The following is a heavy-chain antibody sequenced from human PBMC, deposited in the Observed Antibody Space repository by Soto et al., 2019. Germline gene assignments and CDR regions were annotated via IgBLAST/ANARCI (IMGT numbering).Heavy chain of an antibody. CDR2: IYWDDDK. CDR3: AQRRSGHNWGDGHFDY. D-gene: IGHD1-1*01. Sequence: QITLKESGPAPVNPTQTLTLTCTFSGFSLATTGVGVGWIRQPPGKALECLALIYWDDDKRYNPSLRSRLTIDTDNSKNHVALTMTNPDPVATATYYCAQRRSGHNWGDGHFDYWGQGTLITVSS. CDR1: GFSLATTGVG. J-gene: IGHJ4*02. V-gene: IGHV2-5*02.